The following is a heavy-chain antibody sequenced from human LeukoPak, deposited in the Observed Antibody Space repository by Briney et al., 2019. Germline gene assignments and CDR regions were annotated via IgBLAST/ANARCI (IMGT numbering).Heavy chain of an antibody. J-gene: IGHJ4*02. V-gene: IGHV4-34*01. Sequence: SETLSLTCAVYGGSFSGYYWSWIRQPPGKGLEWIGETNHSGSTNYNPSLKSRVTISVDTSKNQFSLKLSSVTAADTAVYYCARRRGYSYGSNFDYWGQGTLVTVSS. CDR2: TNHSGST. D-gene: IGHD5-18*01. CDR1: GGSFSGYY. CDR3: ARRRGYSYGSNFDY.